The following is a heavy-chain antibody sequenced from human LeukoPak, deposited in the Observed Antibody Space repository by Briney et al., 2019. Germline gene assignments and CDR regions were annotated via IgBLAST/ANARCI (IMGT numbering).Heavy chain of an antibody. CDR3: AKGTRSYYPPGFDY. Sequence: PGGSLRLSCEASGFTSFDFPMNWVRKAPGKGLEWVSAISGSGGSTYYADSVKGRFTISRDNSKNTLYLQMNSLRAEGTAVYYCAKGTRSYYPPGFDYWGQGTLVTVSS. CDR2: ISGSGGST. J-gene: IGHJ4*02. D-gene: IGHD1-26*01. V-gene: IGHV3-23*01. CDR1: GFTSFDFP.